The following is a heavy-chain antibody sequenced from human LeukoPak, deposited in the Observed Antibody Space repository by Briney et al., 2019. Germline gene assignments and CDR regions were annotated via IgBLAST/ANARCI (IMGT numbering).Heavy chain of an antibody. D-gene: IGHD1-14*01. CDR2: ISFDGSNK. CDR3: VKPVSTGLGVIDF. J-gene: IGHJ4*02. V-gene: IGHV3-30*18. CDR1: GFALSSCG. Sequence: PGSPLSLSCAASGFALSSCGRHWVRQAPGEGVEGVAFISFDGSNKYSADSVQGRFTISRDNFNNTLFLQMNTLRADDTAIYYCVKPVSTGLGVIDFWGQGTLVTVSS.